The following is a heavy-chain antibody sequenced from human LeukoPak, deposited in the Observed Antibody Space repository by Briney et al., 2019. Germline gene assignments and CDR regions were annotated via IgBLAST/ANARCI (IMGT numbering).Heavy chain of an antibody. CDR1: GLSFSGYG. CDR3: ARSLAATGIYYFDY. Sequence: GGSLRLSCVASGLSFSGYGMCWVRQAPGKGLEWVSAIGGSGDNIHYADSVKGRFSISRDNSKSTLYLEMNSLRAEDTAVYYCARSLAATGIYYFDYWGQGTLVTVSS. D-gene: IGHD6-13*01. V-gene: IGHV3-23*01. J-gene: IGHJ4*02. CDR2: IGGSGDNI.